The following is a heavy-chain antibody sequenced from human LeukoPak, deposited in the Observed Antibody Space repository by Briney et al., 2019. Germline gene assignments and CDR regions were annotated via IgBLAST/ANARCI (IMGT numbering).Heavy chain of an antibody. V-gene: IGHV3-23*01. CDR2: ISHSGATT. J-gene: IGHJ3*02. Sequence: GGSLRLSCAASGFTFSSYSMNWVRQAPGKGLDWVSAISHSGATTYYADSVMGRFTISRDNSKNTLFLQMNSLRAEDTALYYCAKAPPPYCSGGSCFDAFDIWGRGTVVTVSS. D-gene: IGHD2-15*01. CDR3: AKAPPPYCSGGSCFDAFDI. CDR1: GFTFSSYS.